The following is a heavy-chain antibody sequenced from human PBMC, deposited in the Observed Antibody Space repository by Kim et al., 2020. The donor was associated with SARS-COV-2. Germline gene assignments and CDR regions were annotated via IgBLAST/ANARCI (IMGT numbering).Heavy chain of an antibody. CDR2: IKSSYVVGAT. Sequence: GGSLRLSCAASGFTFSNVWMSWVRQAPGKGLEWVGRIKSSYVVGATDYAAPVKGRFIISRDDSKNTLYLQMNSLKTEDTAVYFCTTHNSEASIGDWGQGTLVTVSS. CDR1: GFTFSNVW. V-gene: IGHV3-15*01. D-gene: IGHD1-20*01. J-gene: IGHJ4*02. CDR3: TTHNSEASIGD.